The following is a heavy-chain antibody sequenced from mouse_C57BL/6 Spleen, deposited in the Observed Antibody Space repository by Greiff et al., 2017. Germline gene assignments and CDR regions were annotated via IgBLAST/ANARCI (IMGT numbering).Heavy chain of an antibody. J-gene: IGHJ3*01. Sequence: VQLQQPGAELVMPGASVKLSCKASGYTFTSYWMHWVKQRPGQGLEWIGEIDPSDSYTNYNQKFKGKSTLTVDKSSSTAYMQLSSLTSEDSAVYYCARQLRLREFAYWGQGTLVTVSA. CDR3: ARQLRLREFAY. V-gene: IGHV1-69*01. CDR1: GYTFTSYW. D-gene: IGHD3-2*02. CDR2: IDPSDSYT.